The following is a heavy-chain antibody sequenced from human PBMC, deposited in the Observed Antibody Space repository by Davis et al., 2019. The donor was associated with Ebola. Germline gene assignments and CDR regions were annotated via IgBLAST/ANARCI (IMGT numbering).Heavy chain of an antibody. Sequence: GESLKISCAASGFTFSSYGMHWVRQAPGKGLEWVAFIWYDGSNKYYADSVKGRFTISRDDSKNTLYLQMNSLRAEDTALYYCARDYDSSGYYDYWGQGTLVTVSS. CDR2: IWYDGSNK. D-gene: IGHD3-22*01. J-gene: IGHJ4*02. V-gene: IGHV3-33*01. CDR1: GFTFSSYG. CDR3: ARDYDSSGYYDY.